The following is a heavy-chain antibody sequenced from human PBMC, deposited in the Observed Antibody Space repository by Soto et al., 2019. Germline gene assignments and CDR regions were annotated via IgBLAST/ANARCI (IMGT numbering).Heavy chain of an antibody. J-gene: IGHJ4*02. CDR2: ISAYNGNT. D-gene: IGHD5-12*01. Sequence: ASVKVSCKASGYTFTSYGISWVRQAPGQGLEWMGWISAYNGNTNYAQKLQGRVTMTTDTSTSTAYMELRSLRSDDTAVYYCARDHGYLIFGLPSGYDPTEGDFDYWGQGTLVTVSS. V-gene: IGHV1-18*01. CDR1: GYTFTSYG. CDR3: ARDHGYLIFGLPSGYDPTEGDFDY.